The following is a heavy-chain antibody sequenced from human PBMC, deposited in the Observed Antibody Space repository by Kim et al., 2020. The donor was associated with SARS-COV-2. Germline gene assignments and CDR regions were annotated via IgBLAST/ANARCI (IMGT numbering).Heavy chain of an antibody. V-gene: IGHV4-31*03. J-gene: IGHJ6*02. CDR1: GGSISSGGYY. D-gene: IGHD2-15*01. CDR2: IYYSGST. Sequence: SETLSLTCTVSGGSISSGGYYWSWIRQHPGKGLEWIGYIYYSGSTYYNPSLKSRVTISVDTSKNQFSLKLSSVTAADTAVYYCARDSIVVVVAAKKQDPYYYYGMDVWGQGTTVTVSS. CDR3: ARDSIVVVVAAKKQDPYYYYGMDV.